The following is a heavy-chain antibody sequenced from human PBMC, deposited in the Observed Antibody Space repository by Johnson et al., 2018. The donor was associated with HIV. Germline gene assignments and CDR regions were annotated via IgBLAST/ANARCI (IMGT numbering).Heavy chain of an antibody. CDR3: VQGVPNPAGAFDI. CDR2: ISYDGSSK. J-gene: IGHJ3*02. CDR1: GFTFSSYA. V-gene: IGHV3-30-3*01. Sequence: QVQLVESGGGVVQPGRSLRLSCAASGFTFSSYAMHWVRQAPGKGLEWVAVISYDGSSKYYADSVKGRFTISKDNSKNTLYLQMNSLRPEETAVDYCVQGVPNPAGAFDIWGRGTMVTVSS. D-gene: IGHD6-19*01.